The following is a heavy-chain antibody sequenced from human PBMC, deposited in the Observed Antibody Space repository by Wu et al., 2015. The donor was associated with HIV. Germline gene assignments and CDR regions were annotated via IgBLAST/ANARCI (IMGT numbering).Heavy chain of an antibody. CDR2: IVVGSGDT. CDR1: RFTFSSSV. J-gene: IGHJ6*02. V-gene: IGHV1-58*01. CDR3: AADPLAGSSSSSPYYFYAMDV. Sequence: QMQLVQSGPEVKKPGTSVKVSCKASRFTFSSSVLQWVRQARGQRLEWIGWIVVGSGDTNSAQKFHERVTITRDMSTSTAFMELSSLRSEDTAVYYCAADPLAGSSSSSPYYFYAMDVWAKGPRSPSP. D-gene: IGHD6-13*01.